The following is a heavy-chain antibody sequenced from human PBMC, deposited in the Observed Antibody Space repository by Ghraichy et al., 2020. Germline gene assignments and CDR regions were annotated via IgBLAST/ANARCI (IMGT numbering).Heavy chain of an antibody. V-gene: IGHV3-72*01. D-gene: IGHD2-21*02. J-gene: IGHJ3*02. CDR2: TRNKADSYTT. CDR3: ARARDYAFDI. Sequence: GGSLRLSCATSGFTFSDHYLDWVRQAPGKGLEWVGRTRNKADSYTTEYAASVSGRFTVSRDASKNSMYLQMNSLKTEDTAVYYCARARDYAFDICGQGTMVTVSS. CDR1: GFTFSDHY.